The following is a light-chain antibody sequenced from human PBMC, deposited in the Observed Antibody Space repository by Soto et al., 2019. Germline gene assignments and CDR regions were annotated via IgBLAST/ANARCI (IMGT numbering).Light chain of an antibody. J-gene: IGKJ3*01. Sequence: DLQMTQSPSSLSASVGDRVTITCQASQDISNYLNWYQQKPGKAPKLLIYDASNLETGVPSRFSGSGSGTDFIFTISSLQPEDIATYYCQQYDNLPGFTFGPGTKVDIK. CDR3: QQYDNLPGFT. V-gene: IGKV1-33*01. CDR1: QDISNY. CDR2: DAS.